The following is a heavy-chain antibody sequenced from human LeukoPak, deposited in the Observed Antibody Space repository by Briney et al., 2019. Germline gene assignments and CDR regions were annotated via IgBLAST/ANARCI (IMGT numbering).Heavy chain of an antibody. J-gene: IGHJ6*02. CDR1: GGSISSYY. CDR2: IYYSGST. V-gene: IGHV4-59*01. D-gene: IGHD1-26*01. Sequence: SETLSLTCTVSGGSISSYYWSWIRRPPGKGLEWIGYIYYSGSTNYNPSLKSRVTISVDTSKNQFSLKLSSVTAADTAVYYCARDRMVGATPYYYYGMDVWGQGTTVTVSS. CDR3: ARDRMVGATPYYYYGMDV.